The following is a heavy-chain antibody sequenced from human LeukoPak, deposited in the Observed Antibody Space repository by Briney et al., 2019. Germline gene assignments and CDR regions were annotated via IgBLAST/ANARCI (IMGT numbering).Heavy chain of an antibody. V-gene: IGHV1-69*13. CDR3: ATRPEYNWNDGSAFDI. Sequence: GASVKVSCKASGGTFSSYDISWVLQAPGQGLEWMGGIIPIFGTANYAQKFQGRVTITADESTSTAYMELSSLRSEDTAVYYCATRPEYNWNDGSAFDIWGQGTMVTVSS. J-gene: IGHJ3*02. CDR1: GGTFSSYD. D-gene: IGHD1-20*01. CDR2: IIPIFGTA.